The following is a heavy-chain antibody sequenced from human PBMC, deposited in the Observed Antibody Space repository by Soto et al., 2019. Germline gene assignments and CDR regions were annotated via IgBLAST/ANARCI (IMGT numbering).Heavy chain of an antibody. D-gene: IGHD1-1*01. Sequence: QVQLVESGGGVVQPGRSLRLSCAASGFTFSNYGMHWVRQAPGKGLEWVAVISYDGGNQNSADSVKGRFIISRDNSKNTLYLQMNSLRPEDTAMYYCAKDNDLNPWGQGTLVTVSS. V-gene: IGHV3-30*18. CDR2: ISYDGGNQ. J-gene: IGHJ5*02. CDR3: AKDNDLNP. CDR1: GFTFSNYG.